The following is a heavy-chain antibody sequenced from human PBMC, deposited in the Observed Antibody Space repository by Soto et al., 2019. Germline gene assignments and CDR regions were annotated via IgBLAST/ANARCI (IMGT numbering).Heavy chain of an antibody. V-gene: IGHV1-18*04. Sequence: QVQLVQSGAEVKKPGASVKVSCKASGYTFTNNGLSWVRQAPGQGLEWMGWITTYNGNTNYAQKLRDRLTMTTDTSTSTAYMELRSLKSDDTAVYYCARGREGPPHLCDYWGQGTLVTVSS. CDR1: GYTFTNNG. D-gene: IGHD1-26*01. J-gene: IGHJ4*02. CDR3: ARGREGPPHLCDY. CDR2: ITTYNGNT.